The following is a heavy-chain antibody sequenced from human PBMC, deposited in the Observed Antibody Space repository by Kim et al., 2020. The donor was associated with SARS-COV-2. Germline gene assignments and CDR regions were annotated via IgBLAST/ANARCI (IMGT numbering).Heavy chain of an antibody. CDR3: ARASYYYDSSGYYWAYYFDY. Sequence: SETLSLTCAVYGGSFSGYYWSWIRQPPGKGLEWIGEINHSGSTNYNPSLKSRVTISVDTSKNQFSLKLSSVTAADTAVYYCARASYYYDSSGYYWAYYFDYWGQGTLATVSS. J-gene: IGHJ4*02. CDR1: GGSFSGYY. CDR2: INHSGST. D-gene: IGHD3-22*01. V-gene: IGHV4-34*01.